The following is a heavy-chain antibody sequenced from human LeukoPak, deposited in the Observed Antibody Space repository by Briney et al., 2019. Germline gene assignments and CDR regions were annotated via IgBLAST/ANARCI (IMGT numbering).Heavy chain of an antibody. CDR3: ARLKFDVLTGYYEALDY. J-gene: IGHJ4*02. CDR1: GHSLINFY. Sequence: SETLSLTCTVSGHSLINFYWSWMRQPPGKGLEWIGYFYYSGTTNYNPSLKSQVTMLVDTSNNQFSLKLRSVTAADTAVYYCARLKFDVLTGYYEALDYCGQGTLVTVSS. D-gene: IGHD3-9*01. CDR2: FYYSGTT. V-gene: IGHV4-59*08.